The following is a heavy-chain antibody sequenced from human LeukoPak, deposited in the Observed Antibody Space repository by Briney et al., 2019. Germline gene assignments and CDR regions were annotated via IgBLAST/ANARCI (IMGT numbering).Heavy chain of an antibody. V-gene: IGHV4-39*01. Sequence: SETLSLTCTVSGGSISSSSYYWGWIRQPPGKGLEWIGSIYYSGSTYYNPSLKSRVTISVDTSKNQFSLKLSSVTAADTAVYYCARPHSSSRYSYLDYYFDYWGQGTLVTVSS. CDR3: ARPHSSSRYSYLDYYFDY. J-gene: IGHJ4*02. D-gene: IGHD6-13*01. CDR1: GGSISSSSYY. CDR2: IYYSGST.